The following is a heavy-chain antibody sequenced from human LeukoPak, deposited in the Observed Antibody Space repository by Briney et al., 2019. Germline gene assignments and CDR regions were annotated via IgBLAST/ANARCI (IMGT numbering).Heavy chain of an antibody. Sequence: PSQTLPLTCTVSGGSISSGSYYWSWIRQPAGKGLEWIGRIYTSGSTNYNPSLKSRVTISVDTSKNQFSLKLSSVTAADTAVYYCARDRVTTPLSYGMDVWGQGTTVTVSS. D-gene: IGHD4-11*01. V-gene: IGHV4-61*02. CDR3: ARDRVTTPLSYGMDV. J-gene: IGHJ6*02. CDR1: GGSISSGSYY. CDR2: IYTSGST.